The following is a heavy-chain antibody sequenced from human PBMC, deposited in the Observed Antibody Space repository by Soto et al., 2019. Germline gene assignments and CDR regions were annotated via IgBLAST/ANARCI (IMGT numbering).Heavy chain of an antibody. J-gene: IGHJ6*02. CDR1: GYSFTSYW. CDR3: ARLDYYDGSGYHYGMDV. D-gene: IGHD3-22*01. Sequence: GESLKISCKGSGYSFTSYWISWVRQMPGKGLEWMGRIDPSDSYTNYSPSFQGHVTISADKSISTAYLQWSSLKASDTAMYYCARLDYYDGSGYHYGMDVWGQGTTVTVSS. V-gene: IGHV5-10-1*01. CDR2: IDPSDSYT.